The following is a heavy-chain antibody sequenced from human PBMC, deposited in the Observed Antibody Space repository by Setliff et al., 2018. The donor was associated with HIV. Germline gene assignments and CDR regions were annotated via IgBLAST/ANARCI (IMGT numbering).Heavy chain of an antibody. CDR2: INPSGGST. D-gene: IGHD3-9*01. J-gene: IGHJ3*02. V-gene: IGHV1-46*01. CDR3: ARERYDILTGRDAFDI. Sequence: ASVKVSCKASGYTFTSYYMHWVRQAPGQGLEWMGIINPSGGSTSYAQKFQGRVTMTRDTSTSTVYMELSSLRSEDTAVYYCARERYDILTGRDAFDIWGQGTVVTVSS. CDR1: GYTFTSYY.